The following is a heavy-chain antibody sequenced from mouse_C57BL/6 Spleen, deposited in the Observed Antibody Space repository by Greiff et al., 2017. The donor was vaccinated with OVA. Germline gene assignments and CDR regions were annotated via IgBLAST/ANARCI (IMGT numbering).Heavy chain of an antibody. V-gene: IGHV5-6*01. CDR1: GFTFSSYG. Sequence: EVMLVESGGDLVKPGGSLKLSCAASGFTFSSYGMSWVRQTPDKRLEWVATISSGGSYTYYPDSVKGRFTISRDNAKNTLYLQMSSLKSEDTAMYYCARHEGRGYPQGFDYWGQGTTLTVSS. CDR2: ISSGGSYT. D-gene: IGHD2-2*01. J-gene: IGHJ2*01. CDR3: ARHEGRGYPQGFDY.